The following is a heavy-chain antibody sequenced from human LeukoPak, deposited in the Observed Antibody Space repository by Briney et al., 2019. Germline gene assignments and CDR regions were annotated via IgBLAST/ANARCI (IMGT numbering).Heavy chain of an antibody. J-gene: IGHJ5*02. Sequence: GASVKVSCKSSGGTFSSHGINWVRQAPGQGLEWMGGIIPLFGTVNYAQKFQGRVTITTDESASAAYMELNSLRSEDTAVYYCARGEITLIRGTPTNWFDPWGQGTLVTVSS. D-gene: IGHD3-10*01. V-gene: IGHV1-69*05. CDR2: IIPLFGTV. CDR3: ARGEITLIRGTPTNWFDP. CDR1: GGTFSSHG.